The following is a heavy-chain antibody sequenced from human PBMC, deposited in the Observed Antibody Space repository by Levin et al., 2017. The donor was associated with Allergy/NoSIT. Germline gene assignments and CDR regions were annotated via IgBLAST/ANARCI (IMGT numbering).Heavy chain of an antibody. V-gene: IGHV4-34*01. J-gene: IGHJ5*02. CDR1: GGSFSGYY. Sequence: SETLSLTCAVYGGSFSGYYWSWIRQPPGKGLEWIGEINHSGSTNYNPSLKSRVTISVDTSKNQFSLKLSSVTAADTAVYYCARGGLRYFDWLPHTPNWFDPWGQGTLVTVSS. D-gene: IGHD3-9*01. CDR2: INHSGST. CDR3: ARGGLRYFDWLPHTPNWFDP.